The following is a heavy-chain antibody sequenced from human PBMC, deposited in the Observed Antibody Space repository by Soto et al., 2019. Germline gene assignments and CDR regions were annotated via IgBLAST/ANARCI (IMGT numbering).Heavy chain of an antibody. D-gene: IGHD3-3*01. Sequence: SVKVSGKASGNTFTSYYMHWVRQAPGQGLEWMGIINPSGGSTSYAQKFQGRVTMTRDTSTSTVYMELSSLRSADTAVYYCARQRYDFWSGYRLEFDYWGQGNLATSSS. CDR3: ARQRYDFWSGYRLEFDY. CDR2: INPSGGST. CDR1: GNTFTSYY. V-gene: IGHV1-46*01. J-gene: IGHJ4*02.